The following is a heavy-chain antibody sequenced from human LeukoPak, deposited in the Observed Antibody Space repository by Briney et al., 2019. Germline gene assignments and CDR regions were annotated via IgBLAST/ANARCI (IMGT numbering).Heavy chain of an antibody. V-gene: IGHV3-23*01. D-gene: IGHD4-23*01. CDR2: IIGSGGST. CDR3: ARVAAGYSVNYFDY. J-gene: IGHJ4*02. Sequence: GGSLRLSCAASGFSFSSYAMSWVRQAPGKGLEWVSVIIGSGGSTYYADSVKGRFTISRDNVENSLYLQMNSLRDEDTAVYYCARVAAGYSVNYFDYWGQGTLVTVSS. CDR1: GFSFSSYA.